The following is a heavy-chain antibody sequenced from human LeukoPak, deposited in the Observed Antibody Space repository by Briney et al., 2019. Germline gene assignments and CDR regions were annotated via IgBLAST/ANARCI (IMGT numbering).Heavy chain of an antibody. J-gene: IGHJ5*02. CDR1: GFTFSSYS. Sequence: GGSLRLSCAASGFTFSSYSMNWVRQAPGKGPEWVSSISSSSSYIYYADSVKGRFTISRDNAKNSLYLQMNSLRAEDTAVYYCARVLYGSGSYANWFDPWGQGTLVTVSS. CDR2: ISSSSSYI. D-gene: IGHD3-10*01. V-gene: IGHV3-21*01. CDR3: ARVLYGSGSYANWFDP.